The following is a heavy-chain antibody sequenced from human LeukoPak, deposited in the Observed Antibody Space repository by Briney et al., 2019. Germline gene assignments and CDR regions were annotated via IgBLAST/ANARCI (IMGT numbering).Heavy chain of an antibody. J-gene: IGHJ3*02. CDR3: ARRNGAFDI. D-gene: IGHD2-8*01. CDR2: IYYSGST. CDR1: GGSISSYY. V-gene: IGHV4-59*01. Sequence: PSETLSLTCTVSGGSISSYYWSWIRQPPGKGLEWIGYIYYSGSTNYNPSLESRVTISVDTSKNQFSLKLSSVTAADTAVYYCARRNGAFDIWGQGTMVTVSS.